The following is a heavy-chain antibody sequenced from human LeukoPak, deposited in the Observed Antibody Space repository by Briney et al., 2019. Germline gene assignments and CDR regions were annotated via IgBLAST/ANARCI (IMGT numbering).Heavy chain of an antibody. D-gene: IGHD2-15*01. CDR1: GFTFSSYG. CDR3: ARDSCSVPTCLDY. Sequence: GRSLRLSCAASGFTFSSYGMHWVRQAPGKGLEWVAAIQSDGSKRYYIDSVKGRFIISRDQSKSTLYLQMNSLRAEDTSVYYCARDSCSVPTCLDYWGQGTLVTVSS. V-gene: IGHV3-33*08. CDR2: IQSDGSKR. J-gene: IGHJ4*02.